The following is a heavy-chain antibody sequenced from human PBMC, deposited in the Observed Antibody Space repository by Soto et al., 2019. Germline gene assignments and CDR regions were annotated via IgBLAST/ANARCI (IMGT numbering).Heavy chain of an antibody. CDR2: KYMNTVDI. J-gene: IGHJ6*02. D-gene: IGHD2-21*01. V-gene: IGHV1-2*05. CDR1: RYTFIGRF. Sequence: QVQLVQSGAEMKNPGASVKVSCKASRYTFIGRFFHWVRQAPGQGPEWMGRKYMNTVDIIYAQKVQGRVTMTDATSINTADMELRGLPSDDTGVYYGARELLRGLDVWGQGTTVTVSS. CDR3: ARELLRGLDV.